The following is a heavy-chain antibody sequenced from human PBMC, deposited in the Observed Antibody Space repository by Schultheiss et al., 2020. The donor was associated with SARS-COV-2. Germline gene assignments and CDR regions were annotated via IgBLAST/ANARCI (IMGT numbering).Heavy chain of an antibody. CDR2: MKEDGSEK. J-gene: IGHJ4*02. D-gene: IGHD1-26*01. Sequence: GGSLRLSCVASGFTFSSYAMSWVRQAPGKGLEWVANMKEDGSEKYYVDSVKGRFTISRDNAKNSLYLQMNSLRAEDTAVYYCARDTGAPFDYLGQGTLVTVSS. CDR1: GFTFSSYA. CDR3: ARDTGAPFDY. V-gene: IGHV3-7*01.